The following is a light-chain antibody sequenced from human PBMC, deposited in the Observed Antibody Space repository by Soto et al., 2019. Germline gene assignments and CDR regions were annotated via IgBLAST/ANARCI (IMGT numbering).Light chain of an antibody. Sequence: IVMTQSPLSLPVTPGEPASISCRSSQSLLHSNGNNYLVWYLQKPGQSPQLLIYLGSNRACGDSDRFSGSGSGTDFTLKISRVEAEDVRVYYCMQALQSPFTFGPGTKVDIK. J-gene: IGKJ3*01. V-gene: IGKV2-28*01. CDR3: MQALQSPFT. CDR2: LGS. CDR1: QSLLHSNGNNY.